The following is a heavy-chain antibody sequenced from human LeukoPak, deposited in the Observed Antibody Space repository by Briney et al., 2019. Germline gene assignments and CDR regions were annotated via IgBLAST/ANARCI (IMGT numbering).Heavy chain of an antibody. V-gene: IGHV3-23*01. CDR2: ITVGGGSGSQ. D-gene: IGHD1-26*01. CDR1: GGSISSSSYY. J-gene: IGHJ4*02. CDR3: AKGDQPLLYGGAFDC. Sequence: PSETLSLTCTVSGGSISSSSYYWGWVRQAPGKGLEWVSSITVGGGSGSQHYADSVKGRFTISRDNSKNTVYLQMSSLRPEDTAVYYCAKGDQPLLYGGAFDCWGQGNLVTVSS.